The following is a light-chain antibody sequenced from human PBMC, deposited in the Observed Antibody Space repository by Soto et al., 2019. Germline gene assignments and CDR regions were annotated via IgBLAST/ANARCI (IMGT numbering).Light chain of an antibody. CDR1: NSDVGGHNY. CDR2: KVS. CDR3: SSFTSSTLGV. V-gene: IGLV2-14*01. Sequence: QSVLTQPASVSGSPGQSITISCTGTNSDVGGHNYVSWYQHHPGKAPKLVLYKVSNRPSGVSYRFSGSKSGNTASLTISELRAEDEADYYCSSFTSSTLGVFVTGTKLTVL. J-gene: IGLJ1*01.